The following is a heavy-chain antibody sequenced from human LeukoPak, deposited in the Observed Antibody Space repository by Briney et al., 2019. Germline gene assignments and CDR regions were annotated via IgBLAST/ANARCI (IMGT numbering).Heavy chain of an antibody. CDR3: ARAFVYDSSGYYPKYFDY. J-gene: IGHJ4*02. CDR1: GGSFDAYY. Sequence: SETLPLTCAVYGGSFDAYYWTWIRQPPGKGLEWIGEIIHSGSTNYNSSLKSRVTISADTSKDLFSLRLTSVTAADTAVNYCARAFVYDSSGYYPKYFDYWGQGALVTVSS. V-gene: IGHV4-34*12. D-gene: IGHD3-22*01. CDR2: IIHSGST.